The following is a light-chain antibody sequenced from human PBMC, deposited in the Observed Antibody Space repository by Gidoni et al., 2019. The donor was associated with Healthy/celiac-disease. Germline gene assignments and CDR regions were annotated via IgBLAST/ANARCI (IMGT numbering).Light chain of an antibody. V-gene: IGLV2-8*01. CDR1: SSDVGGYNY. Sequence: QSALTQPPSASGSPGQSVTISCTGTSSDVGGYNYVSWYQQHPGKAPKLMIYEVSKRPSGVPDRFSGSQSGHTASLTVSGLQAEDEADYYCSSYAGSNNLVFGGGTKLTVL. J-gene: IGLJ2*01. CDR3: SSYAGSNNLV. CDR2: EVS.